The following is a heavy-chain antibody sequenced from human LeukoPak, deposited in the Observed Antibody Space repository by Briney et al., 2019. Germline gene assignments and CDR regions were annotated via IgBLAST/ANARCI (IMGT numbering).Heavy chain of an antibody. V-gene: IGHV3-66*01. Sequence: GGSLRLSCAASGFTVSSNYMSWVRQAPGKGLEWVSVIYSGGSTYYADSVKGRFTISRDNSKNTLYLQMNSLRAEDTAVYYCANVLGYCSSTSCQDYWGQGTLVTVSS. CDR2: IYSGGST. J-gene: IGHJ4*02. CDR3: ANVLGYCSSTSCQDY. CDR1: GFTVSSNY. D-gene: IGHD2-2*01.